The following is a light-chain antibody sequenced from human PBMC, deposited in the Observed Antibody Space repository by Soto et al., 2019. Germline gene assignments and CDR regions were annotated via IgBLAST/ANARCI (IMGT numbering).Light chain of an antibody. V-gene: IGKV3-11*01. Sequence: EIVLTQSPATLSLSPGERATLSCRASQSVSSYLAWYQQKPGQAPRLLIYDASNRATGIPARFSGSGSGTDFTLTISSLEPEDFEVYYCQQRSNWPLITFGHGTRLEIK. CDR2: DAS. J-gene: IGKJ5*01. CDR3: QQRSNWPLIT. CDR1: QSVSSY.